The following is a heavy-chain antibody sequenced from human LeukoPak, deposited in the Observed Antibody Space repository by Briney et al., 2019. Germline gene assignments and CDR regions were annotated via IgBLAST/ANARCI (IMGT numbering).Heavy chain of an antibody. Sequence: SETLSLTCTVSGGSVSSSSYYWGWIRQPPGKGLEWIGSIYYSGSTYYNPFLKSRVTISVDTSKNQFSPKLSSVTAADTAVYYCARDWRYYYDSSGYYDYWGQGTLVTVSS. D-gene: IGHD3-22*01. CDR3: ARDWRYYYDSSGYYDY. J-gene: IGHJ4*02. V-gene: IGHV4-39*07. CDR1: GGSVSSSSYY. CDR2: IYYSGST.